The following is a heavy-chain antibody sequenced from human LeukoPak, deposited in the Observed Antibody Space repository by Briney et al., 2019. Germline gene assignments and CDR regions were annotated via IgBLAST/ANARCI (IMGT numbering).Heavy chain of an antibody. CDR3: ERSMDPPASHYFD. CDR2: INPEYGGT. D-gene: IGHD2-8*01. CDR1: ASTFSDYY. V-gene: IGHV1-2*07. Sequence: AAVSLCCTAAASTFSDYYIHWVRQAPAQGLEWVGCINPEYGGTNDAHKFQGRVTMARDTSISTAYMELSRLRSDDTAVYWCERSMDPPASHYFD. J-gene: IGHJ4*01.